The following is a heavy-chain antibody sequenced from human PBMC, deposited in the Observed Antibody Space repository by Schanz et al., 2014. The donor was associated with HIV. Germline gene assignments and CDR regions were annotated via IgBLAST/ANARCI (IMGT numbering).Heavy chain of an antibody. CDR2: VNHSGDA. D-gene: IGHD2-21*02. V-gene: IGHV4-34*02. Sequence: QVQLQQWGAGLLKPSETLSLTCAVYGSSVTYFYWSWIRQSPGKGLEWIAEVNHSGDANHNPSLKSRVTISVDTSKNQFSLKLSSVTAADTAVYYCARGEVTARGEYFQHWGQGTLVTVSS. J-gene: IGHJ1*01. CDR3: ARGEVTARGEYFQH. CDR1: GSSVTYFY.